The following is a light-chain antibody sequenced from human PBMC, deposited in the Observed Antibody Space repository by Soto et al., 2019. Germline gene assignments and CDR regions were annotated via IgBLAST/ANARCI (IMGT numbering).Light chain of an antibody. CDR3: QTWGTGINVV. Sequence: QPVLTQSPSASASLGASVKLTCTLSSAHSSYAIAWHQQQPEKGPRFLMKVNSDGSHSRGDEIPDRFSGSTSGAEHYLTISGLQSEDEADYYCQTWGTGINVVFGGGTKLTVL. V-gene: IGLV4-69*01. CDR2: VNSDGSH. CDR1: SAHSSYA. J-gene: IGLJ2*01.